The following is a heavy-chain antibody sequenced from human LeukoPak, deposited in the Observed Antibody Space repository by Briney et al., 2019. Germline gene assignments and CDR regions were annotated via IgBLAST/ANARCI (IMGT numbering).Heavy chain of an antibody. CDR2: IKSKTDGGTT. D-gene: IGHD3-10*01. J-gene: IGHJ4*02. Sequence: GGSLRFSCAASGFTFSNAWLSWVRQAPGKGLEWVGRIKSKTDGGTTDYAAPVKGRFTISRDDSKNTLYLQMNSLKTEDTAVYYCTTLPLLWFGEYYFDYWGQGTLVTVSS. V-gene: IGHV3-15*01. CDR1: GFTFSNAW. CDR3: TTLPLLWFGEYYFDY.